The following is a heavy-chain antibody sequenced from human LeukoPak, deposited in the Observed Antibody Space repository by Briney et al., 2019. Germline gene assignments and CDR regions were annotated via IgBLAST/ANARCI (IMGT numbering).Heavy chain of an antibody. CDR2: ISYDGSNK. CDR1: GFTFSSYG. CDR3: AKYLGVSKLDY. J-gene: IGHJ4*02. Sequence: GGSLRLSCAPSGFTFSSYGMHWVRQAPGKGLEWVAVISYDGSNKYYADSVKGRFTISRDNSQNTLYLQMNSLRAEDTAVYYCAKYLGVSKLDYWGEGSLVTVSS. D-gene: IGHD3-10*01. V-gene: IGHV3-30*18.